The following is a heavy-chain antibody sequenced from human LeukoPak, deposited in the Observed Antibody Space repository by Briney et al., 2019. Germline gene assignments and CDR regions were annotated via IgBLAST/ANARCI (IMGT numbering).Heavy chain of an antibody. Sequence: SETLSLTCTVSGGSIRSSYYYWGWIRQPPGTGLEWIGYIYYSGSTNYNPSLKSRVTISVDTSKNQFSLKLSSVTAADTAVYYCARTVGYFDYWGQGTLVTVSS. CDR2: IYYSGST. J-gene: IGHJ4*02. D-gene: IGHD1-26*01. CDR3: ARTVGYFDY. V-gene: IGHV4-61*05. CDR1: GGSIRSSYYY.